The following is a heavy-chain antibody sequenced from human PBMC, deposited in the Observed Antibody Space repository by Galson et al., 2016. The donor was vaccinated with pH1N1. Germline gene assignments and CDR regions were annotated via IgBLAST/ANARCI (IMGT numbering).Heavy chain of an antibody. J-gene: IGHJ6*02. V-gene: IGHV3-33*01. CDR1: GFAFSNYG. Sequence: SLRLSCAASGFAFSNYGIHWVRQAPGKGLEWVAVIWYDGSNKYYADSVKGRFTISRDNSKNTLYLQMNSLRAEDTAVYYCARGLLRDYGMDVWGQGTTVTVSS. CDR3: ARGLLRDYGMDV. CDR2: IWYDGSNK.